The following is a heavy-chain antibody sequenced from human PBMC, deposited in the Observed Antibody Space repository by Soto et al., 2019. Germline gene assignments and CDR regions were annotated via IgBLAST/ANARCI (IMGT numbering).Heavy chain of an antibody. Sequence: SETLSLTCTVSGGSITSYYWSWIRQPPGKGLEWIGYIYYSGSTNYNPSLKSRVTISIDTSKNQFSLKLNSVTAADSAVYFCARLEGLATISYYFDFWGPGALVTVSS. D-gene: IGHD3-9*01. CDR3: ARLEGLATISYYFDF. V-gene: IGHV4-59*08. CDR2: IYYSGST. CDR1: GGSITSYY. J-gene: IGHJ4*02.